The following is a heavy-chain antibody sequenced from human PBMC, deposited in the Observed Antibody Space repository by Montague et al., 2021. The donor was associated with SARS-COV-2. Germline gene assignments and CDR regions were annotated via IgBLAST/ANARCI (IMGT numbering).Heavy chain of an antibody. Sequence: SETLSLTCAVYGGSFSGYYWSWIRQPPGKGLEWIGEINHSGSTNYNPSLKSRVTISVDTSKNQFSLKLSSVTAADTAVYYCARGYDYVWGCYRYLPWFDPWGQGTLVTVSS. J-gene: IGHJ5*02. V-gene: IGHV4-34*01. D-gene: IGHD3-16*02. CDR2: INHSGST. CDR1: GGSFSGYY. CDR3: ARGYDYVWGCYRYLPWFDP.